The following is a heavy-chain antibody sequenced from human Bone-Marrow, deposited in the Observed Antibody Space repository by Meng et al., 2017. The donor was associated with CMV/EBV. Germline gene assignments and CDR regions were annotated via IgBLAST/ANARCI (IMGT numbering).Heavy chain of an antibody. D-gene: IGHD1-26*01. Sequence: GESLKISCAASGFTFSSYAMHWVRQAPGKGLEWVAVISYDGSNKYYADSVKGRFTISRDNSKNTLYLQMNSLRAEDTAVYYCAKVFSSRGGSYYPPFDYWGQGPLVPVSS. V-gene: IGHV3-30*04. J-gene: IGHJ4*02. CDR2: ISYDGSNK. CDR1: GFTFSSYA. CDR3: AKVFSSRGGSYYPPFDY.